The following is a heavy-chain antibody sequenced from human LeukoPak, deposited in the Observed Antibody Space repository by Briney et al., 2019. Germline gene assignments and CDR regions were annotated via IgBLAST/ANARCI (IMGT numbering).Heavy chain of an antibody. V-gene: IGHV3-21*01. D-gene: IGHD5-18*01. CDR3: ARESDTVMVSGTYFDY. CDR2: ISSSSYI. Sequence: GGSLRLSCAASGFTFSSYSMNWVRQAPGKGLEWVSSISSSSYIYYADSVKGRFTISRDNAKNSLYLQMNSLRAEDTAVYYCARESDTVMVSGTYFDYWGQGTLVTVSS. CDR1: GFTFSSYS. J-gene: IGHJ4*02.